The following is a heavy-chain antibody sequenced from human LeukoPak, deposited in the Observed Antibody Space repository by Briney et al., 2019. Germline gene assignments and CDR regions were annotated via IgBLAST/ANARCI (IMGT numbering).Heavy chain of an antibody. CDR3: ARHAQTASSSLDY. CDR1: NGSISSYY. CDR2: IYYIGST. J-gene: IGHJ4*02. Sequence: KPSETLSLTCTVSNGSISSYYWSWIRQPPGKGLEFIGFIYYIGSTNYNPSLKSRVTISVDTSKNQFSLKLRSVTATDTAVYYCARHAQTASSSLDYWGQGTLVTVSS. D-gene: IGHD2-21*02. V-gene: IGHV4-59*08.